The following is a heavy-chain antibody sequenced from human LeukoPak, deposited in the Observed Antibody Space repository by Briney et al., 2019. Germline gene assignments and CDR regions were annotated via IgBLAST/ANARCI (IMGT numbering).Heavy chain of an antibody. D-gene: IGHD2-15*01. V-gene: IGHV3-23*01. CDR1: GFTFSSYA. J-gene: IGHJ4*02. Sequence: GGSLRLSCAASGFTFSSYAMAWVRQAPGKGLEWVSTAGGNGGSTDYAASVKGRFTNSRDSSRNTLHLQINSLRADDTAVYFCAGGAHYTRSGYDFDYWGQGTLVTVSS. CDR3: AGGAHYTRSGYDFDY. CDR2: AGGNGGST.